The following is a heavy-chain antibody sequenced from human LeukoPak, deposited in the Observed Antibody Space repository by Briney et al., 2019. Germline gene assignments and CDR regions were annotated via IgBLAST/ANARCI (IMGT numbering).Heavy chain of an antibody. J-gene: IGHJ4*02. V-gene: IGHV4-61*02. CDR3: ARLGEWELLYYFDY. CDR2: IYTSGST. Sequence: SETLSLTCTVSGGSISSGSYYWSWIRQPAGKGLEWIGRIYTSGSTNYNPSLKSRVTISVDTSKNQFSLKLSSVTAADTAVYYCARLGEWELLYYFDYWGQGTLVTVSS. CDR1: GGSISSGSYY. D-gene: IGHD1-26*01.